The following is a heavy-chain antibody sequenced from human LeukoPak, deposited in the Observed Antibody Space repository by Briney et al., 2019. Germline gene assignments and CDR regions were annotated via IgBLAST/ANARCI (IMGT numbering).Heavy chain of an antibody. D-gene: IGHD5-18*01. J-gene: IGHJ4*02. CDR3: ARHVDTATDYFDY. Sequence: PSETLSLTCTVSGGSVSRDNYYWTWIRQAAGKGLEWIGYVYYSGSSYYNPSLKSRVTISVHTSKNQFSLKLSSVTAADTAVYYCARHVDTATDYFDYWGQGTLVTVSS. V-gene: IGHV4-61*01. CDR1: GGSVSRDNYY. CDR2: VYYSGSS.